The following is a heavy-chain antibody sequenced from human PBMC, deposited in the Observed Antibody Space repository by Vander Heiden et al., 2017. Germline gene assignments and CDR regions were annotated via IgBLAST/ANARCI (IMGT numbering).Heavy chain of an antibody. V-gene: IGHV3-9*01. CDR1: GFTFDDSA. J-gene: IGHJ4*02. CDR2: ISWNSGNI. D-gene: IGHD3-16*01. Sequence: EVQLVESGGGLVQPGRFLRLSCAASGFTFDDSAMPWVRQAPGKGLEWVSGISWNSGNIGYADSVKGRFTISRDNAKNSLYLQMNSLRAEDTALYYCAKEKGGSDGYFDYWGQGTLVTVSS. CDR3: AKEKGGSDGYFDY.